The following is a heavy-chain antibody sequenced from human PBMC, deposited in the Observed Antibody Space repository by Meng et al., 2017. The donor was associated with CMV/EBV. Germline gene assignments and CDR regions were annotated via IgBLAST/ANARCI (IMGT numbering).Heavy chain of an antibody. CDR1: GYTFTSYD. J-gene: IGHJ5*02. D-gene: IGHD3-3*01. V-gene: IGHV1-69*10. CDR3: ARDLDDFWSVP. Sequence: SVKVSCKASGYTFTSYDINWVRQATGQGLEWMGGIIPILGIANYAQKFQGRVTITADKSTSTAYMELSSLRSEDTAVYYCARDLDDFWSVPWGQGTLVTVSS. CDR2: IIPILGIA.